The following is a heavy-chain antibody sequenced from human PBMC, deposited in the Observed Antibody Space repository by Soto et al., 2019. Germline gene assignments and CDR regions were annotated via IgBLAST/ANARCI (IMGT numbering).Heavy chain of an antibody. Sequence: EVQLLESGGGLVQPGGSLSLSCAASGFTFSSYAMNWVRQAPGKGLEWVSTISGSGDNTYYADSVKGRFTISRDTSKKTLYLQMHSLRAEDTALYYCTKVGGTSLPPIPVDYWGQGTQVSVPS. CDR2: ISGSGDNT. J-gene: IGHJ4*02. CDR3: TKVGGTSLPPIPVDY. V-gene: IGHV3-23*01. D-gene: IGHD2-2*02. CDR1: GFTFSSYA.